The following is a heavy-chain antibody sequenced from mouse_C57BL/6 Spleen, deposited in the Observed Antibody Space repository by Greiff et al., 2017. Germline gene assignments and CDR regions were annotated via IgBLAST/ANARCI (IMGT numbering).Heavy chain of an antibody. Sequence: QVQLKESGAALAKPGASVKLSCKASGYTFTSYWMHWVKQRPGQGLEWIGYINPSSGYTKYNQKFKDKATLTSDKSSSTAYMQLSSLTYEDSAVYYCDRILDGYYGDYWGQGTTLTVSS. CDR2: INPSSGYT. J-gene: IGHJ2*01. CDR3: DRILDGYYGDY. D-gene: IGHD2-3*01. V-gene: IGHV1-7*01. CDR1: GYTFTSYW.